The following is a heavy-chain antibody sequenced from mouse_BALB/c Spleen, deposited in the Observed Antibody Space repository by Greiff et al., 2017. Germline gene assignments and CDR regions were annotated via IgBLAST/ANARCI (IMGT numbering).Heavy chain of an antibody. CDR2: INPSNGGT. CDR3: TRSPRFAY. V-gene: IGHV1S81*02. J-gene: IGHJ3*01. CDR1: GYTFTSYY. Sequence: VQLQQSGAELVKPGASVKLSCKASGYTFTSYYMYWVKQRPGQGLEWIGEINPSNGGTIFNEKFKSKATLTVDKSSSTAYMQLSSLTSEDSAVYYCTRSPRFAYWGQGTLVTVSA.